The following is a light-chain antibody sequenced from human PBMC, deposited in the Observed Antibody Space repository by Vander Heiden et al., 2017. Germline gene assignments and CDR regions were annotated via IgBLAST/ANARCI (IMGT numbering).Light chain of an antibody. CDR1: QDISNY. CDR3: QQYDNLPYT. Sequence: IQMPQSPSSLSASVGDRVTITCQASQDISNYLNWYQQKPGKAPKLLIYDASNLETGVPSRFSGSGSGTDFTFTISSLQPEDIATYYCQQYDNLPYTFGQGTKLEIK. J-gene: IGKJ2*01. V-gene: IGKV1-33*01. CDR2: DAS.